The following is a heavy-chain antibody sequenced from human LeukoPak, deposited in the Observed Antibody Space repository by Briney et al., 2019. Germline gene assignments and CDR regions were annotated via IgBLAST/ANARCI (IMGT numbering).Heavy chain of an antibody. CDR2: IKQDGSEK. CDR1: GFTFSSYW. J-gene: IGHJ3*02. V-gene: IGHV3-7*01. CDR3: ARVHDYDFWSGLGAFDI. D-gene: IGHD3-3*01. Sequence: GGSLRLSCAASGFTFSSYWMSWVRQAPGKELEWVANIKQDGSEKYYVDSVKGRFTISRDNAKNSLYLQMNSLRAEDTAVYYCARVHDYDFWSGLGAFDIWGQGTMVTVSS.